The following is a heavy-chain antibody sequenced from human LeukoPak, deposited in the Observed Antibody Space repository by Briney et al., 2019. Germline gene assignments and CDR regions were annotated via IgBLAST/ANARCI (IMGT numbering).Heavy chain of an antibody. CDR2: ISGSGGST. Sequence: HPGGSLRLSCAVSGFTVGGNYMSWVRQAPGKGLEWVSAISGSGGSTYYADSVKGRFTISRDNSKNTLYLQMNSLRAEDTAVYYCAKGGGGLIAHWGQGTLVTVSS. V-gene: IGHV3-23*01. CDR1: GFTVGGNY. D-gene: IGHD3-16*02. J-gene: IGHJ4*02. CDR3: AKGGGGLIAH.